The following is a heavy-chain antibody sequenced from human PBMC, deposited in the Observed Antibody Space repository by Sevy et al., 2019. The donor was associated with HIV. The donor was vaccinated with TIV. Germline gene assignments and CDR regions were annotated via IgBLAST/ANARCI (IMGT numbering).Heavy chain of an antibody. J-gene: IGHJ4*02. CDR3: AKDLTERYSTSSGDFDY. CDR2: TRYDGSTK. Sequence: GGSLRLSCAASGFTFNVYGMHWVRQAPGKGLQWVAFTRYDGSTKYYADSVKGRFTISRDNSKNTPYLQMNSLRVEDMAMYYCAKDLTERYSTSSGDFDYWGQGSLVTVSS. CDR1: GFTFNVYG. V-gene: IGHV3-30*02. D-gene: IGHD6-6*01.